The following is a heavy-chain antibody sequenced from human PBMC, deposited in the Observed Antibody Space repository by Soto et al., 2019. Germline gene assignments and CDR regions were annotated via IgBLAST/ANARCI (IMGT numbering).Heavy chain of an antibody. D-gene: IGHD6-19*01. J-gene: IGHJ3*02. V-gene: IGHV4-30-4*01. CDR1: GGSISSGDYY. CDR2: IYYSGST. Sequence: PSETLSLTCTVSGGSISSGDYYWSWIRQPPGKGLEWIGYIYYSGSTYYNPSLKSRVTISVDTSKNQFSLKLSSATAADTAVYYCARGIKNSSGWSGAFDIWGQGTMVTVSS. CDR3: ARGIKNSSGWSGAFDI.